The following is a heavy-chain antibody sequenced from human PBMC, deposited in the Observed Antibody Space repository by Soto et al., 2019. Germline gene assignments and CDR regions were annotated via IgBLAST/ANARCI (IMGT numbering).Heavy chain of an antibody. CDR1: GASISRDDYY. J-gene: IGHJ4*02. Sequence: SETLSLTCSVSGASISRDDYYWSWIRQHPGKGLEWIAYIYSSGNSYYNPSLSSRVAISLDTSKNQFSLRLSSVTAADTGVYYCASALTGDYVGFDYWGQGTPVTVSS. CDR2: IYSSGNS. CDR3: ASALTGDYVGFDY. V-gene: IGHV4-31*03. D-gene: IGHD3-9*01.